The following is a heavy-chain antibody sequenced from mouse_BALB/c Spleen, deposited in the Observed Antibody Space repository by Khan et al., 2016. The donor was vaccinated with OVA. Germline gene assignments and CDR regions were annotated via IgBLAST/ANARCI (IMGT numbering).Heavy chain of an antibody. CDR3: ASHLTGSFAY. CDR2: ISSGADYT. J-gene: IGHJ3*01. D-gene: IGHD4-1*01. V-gene: IGHV5-6*01. Sequence: EVQLQESGGDLVKPGGSLKLSCAASGFTFSSYSMSWVRQTPDKRLEWVATISSGADYTYYPDSVEGRFTISRDNAKNTLYLQMICLKSEDTAMYYCASHLTGSFAYWGQGTLVTVSA. CDR1: GFTFSSYS.